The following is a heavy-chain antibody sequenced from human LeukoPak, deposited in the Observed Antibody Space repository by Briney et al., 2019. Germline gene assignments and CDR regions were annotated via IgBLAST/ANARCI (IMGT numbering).Heavy chain of an antibody. CDR2: ISGSGGST. CDR3: ATQRGVVVVSSYYYYMDV. Sequence: PGGSLRLSCAASGFTFSSYAMSWVRQAPGKGLEWVSAISGSGGSTYYADSVKGRFTISRDNSKNTLYLQMNSLRAEDTAVYYCATQRGVVVVSSYYYYMDVWGKGTTVTVSS. CDR1: GFTFSSYA. V-gene: IGHV3-23*01. J-gene: IGHJ6*03. D-gene: IGHD3-22*01.